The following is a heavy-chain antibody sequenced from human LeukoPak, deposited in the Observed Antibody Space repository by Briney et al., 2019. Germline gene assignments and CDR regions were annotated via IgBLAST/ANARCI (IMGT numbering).Heavy chain of an antibody. V-gene: IGHV3-30*03. D-gene: IGHD6-13*01. Sequence: GGSLRLSCAVSGFTVSYNHMNWVRQAPGKGLEWVAVISYDGSNKYYADSVKGRFTISRDNSKNTLYLQMSSLRPEDTAVYYCAMGVSSTWYLDYWGQGTLVTVSS. CDR3: AMGVSSTWYLDY. CDR2: ISYDGSNK. J-gene: IGHJ4*02. CDR1: GFTVSYNH.